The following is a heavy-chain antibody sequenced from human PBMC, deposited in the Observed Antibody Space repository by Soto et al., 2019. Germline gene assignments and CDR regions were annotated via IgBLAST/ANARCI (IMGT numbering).Heavy chain of an antibody. CDR2: IYYSGST. J-gene: IGHJ4*02. V-gene: IGHV4-31*03. D-gene: IGHD3-3*01. Sequence: SETLSLTCTVSGGSISSGGYYWSWIRQHPGKGLEWIGYIYYSGSTYYNPSLESRVTISVDTSKNQFSLKLSSVTAADTAVYYCASSWSGYYNGGNWGQGTLVTVSS. CDR3: ASSWSGYYNGGN. CDR1: GGSISSGGYY.